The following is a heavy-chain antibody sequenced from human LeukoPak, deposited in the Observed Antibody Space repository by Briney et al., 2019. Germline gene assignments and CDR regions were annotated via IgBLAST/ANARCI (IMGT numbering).Heavy chain of an antibody. CDR1: GFTFSSYA. D-gene: IGHD2/OR15-2a*01. Sequence: PGGSLRLSCAASGFTFSSYAMNRVRQAPGEGLECISVISRSGDSQYYADPVKGRFTISRDNAKNTLYLQMNSLRAEDTAVYYCARNVSGQYFDIWGRGTRVTVSS. V-gene: IGHV3-23*01. CDR2: ISRSGDSQ. CDR3: ARNVSGQYFDI. J-gene: IGHJ2*01.